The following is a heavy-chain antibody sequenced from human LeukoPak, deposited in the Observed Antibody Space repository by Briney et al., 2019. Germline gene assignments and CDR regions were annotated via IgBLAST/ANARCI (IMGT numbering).Heavy chain of an antibody. CDR1: GFTVSSNY. J-gene: IGHJ5*02. D-gene: IGHD2-2*01. Sequence: GGSLRLSCAASGFTVSSNYMSWVRQAPGKGLEWVSVIYSGGSTYYADSVKGRFTISRDNSKNTLYLQMNRLRADDTAVYYCARVRCSSTSCYPGHNWFDPWGQGTLVTVSS. CDR3: ARVRCSSTSCYPGHNWFDP. CDR2: IYSGGST. V-gene: IGHV3-53*01.